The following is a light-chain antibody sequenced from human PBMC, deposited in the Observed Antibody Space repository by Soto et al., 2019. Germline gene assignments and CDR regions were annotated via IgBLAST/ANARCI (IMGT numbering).Light chain of an antibody. CDR1: SSDVGGYNY. V-gene: IGLV2-14*01. CDR2: EVS. CDR3: SSYTSSSNLDVL. Sequence: QSALTQPASVSGSPGQSITISCTGTSSDVGGYNYVSWYQQHPGKAPKLMIYEVSNRPSGVSYRFSGSKSGNTASLTISGLQAEDEADYYCSSYTSSSNLDVLFGGGTKLTVL. J-gene: IGLJ2*01.